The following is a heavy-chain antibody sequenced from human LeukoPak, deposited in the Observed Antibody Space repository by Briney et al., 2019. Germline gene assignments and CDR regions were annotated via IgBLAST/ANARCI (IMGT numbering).Heavy chain of an antibody. CDR3: ARDERSGYYIY. CDR2: LKEDGTVK. V-gene: IGHV3-7*01. CDR1: GFTFGHYW. D-gene: IGHD3-22*01. Sequence: GGSLRLSCEASGFTFGHYWMSWVRQAPGRGLEWVANLKEDGTVKQHAHSVRGRFTISRDNAKNLVYLQMTSLKAEDSAVYYCARDERSGYYIYWGQGILVTVSS. J-gene: IGHJ4*02.